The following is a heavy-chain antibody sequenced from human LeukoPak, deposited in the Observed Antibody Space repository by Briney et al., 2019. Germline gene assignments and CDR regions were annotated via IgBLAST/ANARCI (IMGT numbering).Heavy chain of an antibody. D-gene: IGHD3-10*01. CDR2: INHSGST. CDR1: GGSFSGYY. CDR3: ARGLLIRVIFFDY. J-gene: IGHJ4*02. Sequence: SETLSLTCAVYGGSFSGYYWSWIRQPPGKGLEWIGEINHSGSTNYNPSLKSRVTISVDTSKNQFSLKLSSVTAADTAVYYCARGLLIRVIFFDYWGQGTLVTVSS. V-gene: IGHV4-34*01.